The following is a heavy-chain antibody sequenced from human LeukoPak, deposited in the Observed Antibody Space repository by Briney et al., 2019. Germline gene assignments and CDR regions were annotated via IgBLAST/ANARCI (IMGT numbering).Heavy chain of an antibody. CDR3: ARESNDYDILTGPTLAAFDI. CDR2: ISSSGRTM. D-gene: IGHD3-9*01. V-gene: IGHV3-48*03. J-gene: IGHJ3*02. Sequence: GGSLRLSCAASGFTVSSYEMNWVRQAPGRGLEWVSYISSSGRTMYYADSLKGRFTISTDKAKNSLYLQMTSLRAEDTAVYYCARESNDYDILTGPTLAAFDIWGQGTMVTVSS. CDR1: GFTVSSYE.